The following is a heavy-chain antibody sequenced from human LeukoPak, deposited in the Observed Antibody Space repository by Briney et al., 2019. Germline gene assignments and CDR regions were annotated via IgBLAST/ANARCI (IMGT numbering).Heavy chain of an antibody. Sequence: GGSLRLSCAASGFTFSSYAMSWVRQAPGKGLEWVSAISGSGGSTYYADSVKGRFTISRDNSKNTLYLKMNSLRAEDTAVYYCAKQAYYYDSSGYYFDYWGQGTLVTVSS. CDR1: GFTFSSYA. CDR3: AKQAYYYDSSGYYFDY. D-gene: IGHD3-22*01. V-gene: IGHV3-23*01. J-gene: IGHJ4*02. CDR2: ISGSGGST.